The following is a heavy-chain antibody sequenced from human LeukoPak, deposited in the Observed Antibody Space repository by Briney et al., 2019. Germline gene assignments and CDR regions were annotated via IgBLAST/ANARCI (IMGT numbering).Heavy chain of an antibody. Sequence: PGGSLRLSCAASGFTFSSYSMNWVRQAPGEGLEWVSSISSSSSYIYYADSVKGRFTISRDNAKNSLYLQMNSLRAEDTAVYYCARGEYSSSWASDYWGQGTLVTVSS. CDR1: GFTFSSYS. CDR3: ARGEYSSSWASDY. V-gene: IGHV3-21*01. D-gene: IGHD6-13*01. J-gene: IGHJ4*02. CDR2: ISSSSSYI.